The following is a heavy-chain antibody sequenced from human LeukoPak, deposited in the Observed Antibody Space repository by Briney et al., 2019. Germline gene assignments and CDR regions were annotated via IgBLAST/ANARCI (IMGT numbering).Heavy chain of an antibody. J-gene: IGHJ5*02. Sequence: SVKVSCKASEGTFSSYAISWVRRAPGQGREWMGRIIPIFGTANYAQKFQGRVTITTDESTSTAYMELSSLRSEDTAVYYCARDQMWESNWFDPWGQGTLLTVSS. CDR1: EGTFSSYA. CDR2: IIPIFGTA. V-gene: IGHV1-69*05. CDR3: ARDQMWESNWFDP. D-gene: IGHD1-26*01.